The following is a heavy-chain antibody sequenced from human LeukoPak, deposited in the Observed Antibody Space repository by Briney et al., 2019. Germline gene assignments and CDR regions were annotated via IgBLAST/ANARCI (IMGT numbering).Heavy chain of an antibody. CDR2: ISYDGINK. CDR1: GFTFHTYA. D-gene: IGHD6-19*01. J-gene: IGHJ4*02. V-gene: IGHV3-30-3*01. CDR3: ASGSGWTFEY. Sequence: GGSLRLSCAASGFTFHTYAMHWVRQAPGKGLEWVALISYDGINKYYVDSVKGRFTISRDNAKNSLYLQMNNLRAEDTAVYYCASGSGWTFEYWGQGTQVTVSS.